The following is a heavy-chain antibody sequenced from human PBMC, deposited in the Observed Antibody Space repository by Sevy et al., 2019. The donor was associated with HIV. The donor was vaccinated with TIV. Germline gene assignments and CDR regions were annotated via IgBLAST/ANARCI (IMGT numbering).Heavy chain of an antibody. CDR1: GYSFTGYW. CDR3: ARRRYDTTGYPQYFFDY. D-gene: IGHD3-22*01. CDR2: IYPDDSDI. Sequence: GESLKISCKGCGYSFTGYWIGWVRQMPGKGLEWMGIIYPDDSDIRYSPSFQGQVTISADKSISTAYLQWSSLKASDSAMYFCARRRYDTTGYPQYFFDYWGPGTLVTVSS. V-gene: IGHV5-51*01. J-gene: IGHJ4*02.